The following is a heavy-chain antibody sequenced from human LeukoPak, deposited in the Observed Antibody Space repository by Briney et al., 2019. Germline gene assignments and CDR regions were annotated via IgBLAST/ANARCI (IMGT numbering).Heavy chain of an antibody. J-gene: IGHJ4*02. Sequence: GGSLRLSCAASGFIFSNYAMHWVRQAPGKGLEWVALISYDGSNKYYADSVKGRFTISRDNSKNTLYLRMSSLRADDTAVYSCAKSFTSSSSDYWGQGTLVTVSS. CDR1: GFIFSNYA. CDR2: ISYDGSNK. CDR3: AKSFTSSSSDY. D-gene: IGHD6-13*01. V-gene: IGHV3-30*04.